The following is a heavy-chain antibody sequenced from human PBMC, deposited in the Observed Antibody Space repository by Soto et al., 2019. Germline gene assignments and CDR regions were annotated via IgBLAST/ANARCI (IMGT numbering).Heavy chain of an antibody. CDR3: SRRDVFDL. Sequence: RGSLRLSCKVSGFTLSTSAMNWVRQAPGKGLEWVSYINSDGDVRHYADSVKGRFTVSRDNAKKLVYLQMNNVGAADTAVYFCSRRDVFDLWGQGATVTV. CDR1: GFTLSTSA. CDR2: INSDGDVR. J-gene: IGHJ3*01. D-gene: IGHD2-2*01. V-gene: IGHV3-48*01.